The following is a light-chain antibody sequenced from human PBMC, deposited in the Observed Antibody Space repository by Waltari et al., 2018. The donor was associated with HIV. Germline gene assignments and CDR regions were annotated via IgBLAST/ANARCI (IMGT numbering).Light chain of an antibody. CDR3: GTWHNSLSAGYV. Sequence: QSVLTQPPSVSAAPGQKVTISCSVNSSNIGDNYVSWFQQLPGTAPKLLIYKNNQRPSGIPDRCSGSKSGTSATLGITGLQTGDEADYFCGTWHNSLSAGYVFGTGTKVSVL. J-gene: IGLJ1*01. CDR1: SSNIGDNY. V-gene: IGLV1-51*02. CDR2: KNN.